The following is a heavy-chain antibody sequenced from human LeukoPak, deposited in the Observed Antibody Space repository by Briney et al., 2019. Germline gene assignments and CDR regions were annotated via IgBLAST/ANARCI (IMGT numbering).Heavy chain of an antibody. CDR3: AKDAYIVVVPSYFAY. CDR1: GFTFSSYG. J-gene: IGHJ4*02. CDR2: ISGSGGST. Sequence: PGGSLRLSCAASGFTFSSYGMSWVRQAPGKGLEWVSAISGSGGSTYYADSVKGRFTISRDNSKNTLYLQMNSLRAEDTAVYYCAKDAYIVVVPSYFAYWGQGTLVTVSS. D-gene: IGHD2-2*01. V-gene: IGHV3-23*01.